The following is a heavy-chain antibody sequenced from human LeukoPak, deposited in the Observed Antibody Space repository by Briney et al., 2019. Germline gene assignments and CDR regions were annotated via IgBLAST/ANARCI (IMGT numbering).Heavy chain of an antibody. Sequence: PSETLSLTCTVSGGSISSGGYYWSWIRQHPGKGLEWIGYIYYSGSTYYNPSLKSRVTISVDTSKNQFSLKLSSVTAADTAVYYCASGKLPRPAFDYWGQGTLVTVSS. CDR1: GGSISSGGYY. CDR2: IYYSGST. J-gene: IGHJ4*02. CDR3: ASGKLPRPAFDY. D-gene: IGHD1-1*01. V-gene: IGHV4-31*03.